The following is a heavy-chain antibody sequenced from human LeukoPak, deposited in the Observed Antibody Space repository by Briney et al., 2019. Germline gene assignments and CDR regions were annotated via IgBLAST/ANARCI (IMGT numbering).Heavy chain of an antibody. D-gene: IGHD5-24*01. CDR3: ARDKHMAFDC. V-gene: IGHV4-59*01. J-gene: IGHJ4*02. CDR1: GGSISSYY. CDR2: IYYSGST. Sequence: SETLSLTCTVSGGSISSYYWSWIRQPPGKGLEWIGYIYYSGSTNYNPSLKSRVTISVDTSKNQFSLKLSSVTAADTAVYYCARDKHMAFDCWGQGTLVTVSS.